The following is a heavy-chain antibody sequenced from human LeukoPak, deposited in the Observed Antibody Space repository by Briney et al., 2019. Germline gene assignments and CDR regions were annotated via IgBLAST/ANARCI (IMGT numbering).Heavy chain of an antibody. CDR3: VSAVAGYYYYYYMDV. CDR1: GGSISSSSYY. Sequence: SETLSLTCTVSGGSISSSSYYWGWIRQPPGKGLEWIGSIYYSGSTYYNPSLKSRVTISVDTSKNQFSLKLSSVTAADTAVYYCVSAVAGYYYYYYMDVWGKGTTVTVSS. CDR2: IYYSGST. J-gene: IGHJ6*03. V-gene: IGHV4-39*07. D-gene: IGHD6-19*01.